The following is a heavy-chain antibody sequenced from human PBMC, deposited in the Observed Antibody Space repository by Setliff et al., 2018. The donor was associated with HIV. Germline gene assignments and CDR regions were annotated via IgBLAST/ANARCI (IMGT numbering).Heavy chain of an antibody. D-gene: IGHD6-19*01. J-gene: IGHJ4*02. V-gene: IGHV4-59*11. CDR1: GGSMGSHY. CDR2: IHYTGIS. Sequence: SETLSLTCVISGGSMGSHYWSWIRQSPGKGLEWIGNIHYTGISDINPSLKRRATISLDRPKIQFSLKLSSVTAADTAIYYCARGRRSSGWYVYHWGQGTLVTVSS. CDR3: ARGRRSSGWYVYH.